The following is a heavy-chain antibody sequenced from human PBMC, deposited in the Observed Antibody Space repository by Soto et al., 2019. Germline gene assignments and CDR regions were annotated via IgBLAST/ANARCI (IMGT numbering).Heavy chain of an antibody. Sequence: QVHLVESGGGLVKPGGSLRLSCAASGFTFSDYYMTWIRQAPGKGLEWVSYISSGGSSIYYADSVKGRFTISRDNAKNSLYLQMNNLRAEDTAMYYCASLAIGTIIRGAPDFWGQGTLVTVSS. CDR2: ISSGGSSI. D-gene: IGHD3-10*01. V-gene: IGHV3-11*01. J-gene: IGHJ4*02. CDR3: ASLAIGTIIRGAPDF. CDR1: GFTFSDYY.